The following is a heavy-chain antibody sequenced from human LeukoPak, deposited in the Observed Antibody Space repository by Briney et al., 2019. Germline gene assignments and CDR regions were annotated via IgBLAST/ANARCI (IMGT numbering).Heavy chain of an antibody. D-gene: IGHD1-26*01. CDR2: IRSKANSYAT. CDR1: GFTFSGSA. Sequence: GGSLKLSCAASGFTFSGSAMHWVRQASGEGLEWVGRIRSKANSYATAYAASVIGRFTISRDDSKNTAYLQMNSLKTEDTAVYYCTSGYSRSYYRDYWGQGTLVTVSS. CDR3: TSGYSRSYYRDY. V-gene: IGHV3-73*01. J-gene: IGHJ4*02.